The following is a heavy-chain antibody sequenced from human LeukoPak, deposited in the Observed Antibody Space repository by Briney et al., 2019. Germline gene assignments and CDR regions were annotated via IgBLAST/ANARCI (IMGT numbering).Heavy chain of an antibody. D-gene: IGHD2-21*02. V-gene: IGHV1-69*04. CDR2: IIPILGIA. Sequence: ASVKVSCKASGGTFSGYAISWVRQAPGQGLEWMGRIIPILGIANYAQKFQGRVTITADKSTSTAYMELSSLRSEDTAVYYCARVCGGDCSQYYFDYWGQGTLVTVSS. CDR3: ARVCGGDCSQYYFDY. CDR1: GGTFSGYA. J-gene: IGHJ4*02.